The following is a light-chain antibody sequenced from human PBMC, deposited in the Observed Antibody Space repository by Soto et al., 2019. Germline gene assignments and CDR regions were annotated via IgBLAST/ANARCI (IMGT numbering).Light chain of an antibody. CDR2: GAS. CDR3: QQYNNWPQT. V-gene: IGKV3-15*01. J-gene: IGKJ1*01. Sequence: VMTQAHATLSVSPGASSTLSGRASQTINNNVAWYQQKDGQVPRLLIYGASTRATDIPARFSGSGAGTEFTLTISSLQSEDCAEYHCQQYNNWPQTFGQGTKVEIK. CDR1: QTINNN.